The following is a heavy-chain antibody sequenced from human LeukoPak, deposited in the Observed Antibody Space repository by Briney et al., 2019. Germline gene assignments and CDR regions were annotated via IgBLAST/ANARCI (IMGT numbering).Heavy chain of an antibody. CDR1: GGSISSYY. D-gene: IGHD6-6*01. CDR2: IYTSGST. Sequence: SETLSLTCTVSGGSISSYYWSWIRQPAGKGLEWIGRIYTSGSTNYNPSLKSRVTISVDTSKNQFSLKLSSVTAADTAVYYCAREGGLYSSSAGAFDYWGQGTLVTVSS. CDR3: AREGGLYSSSAGAFDY. V-gene: IGHV4-4*07. J-gene: IGHJ4*02.